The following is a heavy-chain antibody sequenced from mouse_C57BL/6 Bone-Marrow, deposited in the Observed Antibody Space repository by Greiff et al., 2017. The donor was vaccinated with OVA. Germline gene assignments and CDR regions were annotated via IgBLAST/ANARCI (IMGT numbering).Heavy chain of an antibody. V-gene: IGHV1-50*01. CDR3: AREDDGYYAWFAY. J-gene: IGHJ3*01. CDR1: GYTFTSYW. D-gene: IGHD2-3*01. Sequence: QVQLQQPGAELVKPGASVKLSCKASGYTFTSYWMQWVKQRPGQGLEWIGEIDPSDSYTNYNQKFKGKATLTVDTSSSTAYMQLSSLTSEDSAVYYCAREDDGYYAWFAYWGKGTLVTVSA. CDR2: IDPSDSYT.